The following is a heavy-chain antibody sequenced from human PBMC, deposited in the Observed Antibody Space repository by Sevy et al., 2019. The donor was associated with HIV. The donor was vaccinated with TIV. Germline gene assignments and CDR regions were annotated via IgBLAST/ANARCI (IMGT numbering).Heavy chain of an antibody. CDR3: AREMWSRNDFWSGYFWRRSWFDP. Sequence: ASVKVSCKASGYTFTGYYMHWVRQAPGQGLEWMGWINPNSGGTNYAQKFQGRVTMTRDTSISTAYMELSRLRSDDTAVYYCAREMWSRNDFWSGYFWRRSWFDPWGQGTLVTVSS. D-gene: IGHD3-3*01. V-gene: IGHV1-2*02. J-gene: IGHJ5*02. CDR1: GYTFTGYY. CDR2: INPNSGGT.